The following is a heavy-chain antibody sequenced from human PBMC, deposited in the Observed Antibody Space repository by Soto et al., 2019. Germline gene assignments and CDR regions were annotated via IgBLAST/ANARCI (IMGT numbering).Heavy chain of an antibody. CDR3: ARASSSSLYYYGMDV. Sequence: QVQLVESGGGVVQPGRSLRLSCAASGFTFSSYAMHWVRQAPGKGLEWVAVISYDGSNKYYADSVKGRFTISRDNSKNTLYLQMNSLRAEDTAVYYCARASSSSLYYYGMDVW. D-gene: IGHD6-6*01. J-gene: IGHJ6*01. CDR2: ISYDGSNK. V-gene: IGHV3-30-3*01. CDR1: GFTFSSYA.